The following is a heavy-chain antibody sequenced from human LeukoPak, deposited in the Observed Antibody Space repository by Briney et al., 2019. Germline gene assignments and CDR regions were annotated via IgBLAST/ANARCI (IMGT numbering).Heavy chain of an antibody. Sequence: GASVKVSCKASGYTFTSYAMHWVRQAPGQRLEWMGRINAGNGNTKYSQKFQGRVTITRDTSASTAYMELSSLRSEDTAVYYCARGPTIAAAGTNYYYYGMDVWGQGTTVTVSS. CDR2: INAGNGNT. D-gene: IGHD6-13*01. V-gene: IGHV1-3*01. J-gene: IGHJ6*02. CDR1: GYTFTSYA. CDR3: ARGPTIAAAGTNYYYYGMDV.